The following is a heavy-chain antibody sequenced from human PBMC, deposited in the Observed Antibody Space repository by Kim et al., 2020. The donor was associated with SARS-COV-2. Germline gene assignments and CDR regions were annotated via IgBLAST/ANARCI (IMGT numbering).Heavy chain of an antibody. J-gene: IGHJ5*02. CDR3: ARVWDWYPRRLDP. V-gene: IGHV3-23*01. CDR1: GFTFNSYA. CDR2: ISGSGSST. Sequence: GGSLRLSCTASGFTFNSYAMSWVRQAPGKGLEWVSGISGSGSSTYYGDSVMGRFTISRDNSKNTLYLQITFLRVEDTAVYYCARVWDWYPRRLDPWGQGTLVTVSS. D-gene: IGHD3-9*01.